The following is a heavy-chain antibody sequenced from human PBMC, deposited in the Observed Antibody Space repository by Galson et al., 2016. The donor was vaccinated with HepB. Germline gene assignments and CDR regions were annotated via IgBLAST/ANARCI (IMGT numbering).Heavy chain of an antibody. CDR1: GFTFGDYS. Sequence: SLRLSCAASGFTFGDYSMHWVRQAPGKGPEWVGFVSVNGKVQYYADSVKGRFTISRDNSKNTLYLQLDSLRVEDTALYYCAKEPQKYSSGCYHYNWGQGALVTVP. D-gene: IGHD6-19*01. CDR3: AKEPQKYSSGCYHYN. V-gene: IGHV3-30*18. CDR2: VSVNGKVQ. J-gene: IGHJ4*02.